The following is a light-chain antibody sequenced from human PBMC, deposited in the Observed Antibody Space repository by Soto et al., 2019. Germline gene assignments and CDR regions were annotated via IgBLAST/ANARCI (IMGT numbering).Light chain of an antibody. CDR1: QSVGSTY. CDR2: GVS. CDR3: QQYGTSRT. Sequence: EVVLTQSPCTLSLSPGERATLSFRASQSVGSTYLAWYQQKPGQAPRLLIYGVSSRATGVPARFSGSGSGTDFTLTISRLEPQDFAVYYCQQYGTSRTFGQGTKVDIK. V-gene: IGKV3-20*01. J-gene: IGKJ1*01.